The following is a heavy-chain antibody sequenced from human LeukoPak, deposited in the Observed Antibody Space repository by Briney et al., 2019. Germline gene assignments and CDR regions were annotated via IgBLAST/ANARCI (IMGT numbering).Heavy chain of an antibody. Sequence: GGSLRLSCAASGFTFSSYAMSWVRQAPGKGLVWVSAISGSGGSTYYADSVKGRFTISRDNSKNTLYLQMNSLRAEDTAVYYCAKRHYDFWSGDPNQMYYFDYWGQGTLVTVSS. CDR2: ISGSGGST. CDR3: AKRHYDFWSGDPNQMYYFDY. V-gene: IGHV3-23*01. D-gene: IGHD3-3*01. CDR1: GFTFSSYA. J-gene: IGHJ4*02.